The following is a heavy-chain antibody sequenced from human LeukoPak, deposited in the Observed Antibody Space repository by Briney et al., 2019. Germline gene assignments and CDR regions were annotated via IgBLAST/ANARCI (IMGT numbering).Heavy chain of an antibody. CDR1: GYTFTGYY. CDR3: ARGLKGYYYYYMDV. Sequence: VSVKVSCKASGYTFTGYYMHWVRQAPGQGLEWMGWINPNSGGTNYAQKFQGRVTMTRDTSISTAYMELSRLRSDDTAVYYCARGLKGYYYYYMDVWGKGTTVTVSS. CDR2: INPNSGGT. V-gene: IGHV1-2*02. J-gene: IGHJ6*03.